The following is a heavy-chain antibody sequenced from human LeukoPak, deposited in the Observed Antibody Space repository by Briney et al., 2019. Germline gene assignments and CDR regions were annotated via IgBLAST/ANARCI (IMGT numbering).Heavy chain of an antibody. CDR3: ARLSLCSGTSCTYNSFDP. CDR2: IYYSGST. D-gene: IGHD2-2*01. Sequence: PLETVSLTCTVSGGSISRTSHYWGWIRQPPGKGLEWIGSIYYSGSTYYNPSLKSRVTISVDTSKNQFSLKLSSVSAADTAVYYCARLSLCSGTSCTYNSFDPWGQGTLVTVSS. J-gene: IGHJ5*02. V-gene: IGHV4-39*01. CDR1: GGSISRTSHY.